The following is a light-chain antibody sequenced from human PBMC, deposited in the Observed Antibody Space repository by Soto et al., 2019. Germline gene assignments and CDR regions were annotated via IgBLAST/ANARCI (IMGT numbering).Light chain of an antibody. CDR2: EVS. V-gene: IGLV2-14*01. CDR3: SSYTSTGAWV. Sequence: QPASVSGSPGQSITISCTGTSSDVGAYNSVSWYQQHPGQAPQLMIYEVSNRPSGVSNRFSGSKSGNRASLTISGLQAEDETDYYCSSYTSTGAWVFGGGTKVTVL. J-gene: IGLJ3*02. CDR1: SSDVGAYNS.